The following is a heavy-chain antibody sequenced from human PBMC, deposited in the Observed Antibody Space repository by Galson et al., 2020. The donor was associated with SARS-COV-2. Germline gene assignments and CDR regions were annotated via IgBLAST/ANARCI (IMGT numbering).Heavy chain of an antibody. V-gene: IGHV3-23*01. CDR2: ISGSGYNT. D-gene: IGHD1-20*01. Sequence: GGSLRLSCAASGFTFGDSAMSWVRQAPGKGLDWVSTISGSGYNTYYAPSVLGRFTMSRDNSKNTVFLQMDNLRVEDTAIYYCATYNWNDPGWGLGTQVTVSS. CDR3: ATYNWNDPG. CDR1: GFTFGDSA. J-gene: IGHJ4*02.